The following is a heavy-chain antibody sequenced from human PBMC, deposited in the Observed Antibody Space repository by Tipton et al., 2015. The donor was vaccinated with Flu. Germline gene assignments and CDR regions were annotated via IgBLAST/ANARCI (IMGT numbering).Heavy chain of an antibody. Sequence: TLSLTCGVSGDSIRSSNYYWGWIRQPPGKGLEWIGNTFHSGNTYLNPSLKSRVTMSIDTSKNQFSLKLSSVTASDTAVYYCARRGDQYCSGGTCLKLGFDPWGQGTLVTVSS. CDR1: GDSIRSSNYY. V-gene: IGHV4-39*07. CDR3: ARRGDQYCSGGTCLKLGFDP. D-gene: IGHD2-15*01. J-gene: IGHJ5*02. CDR2: TFHSGNT.